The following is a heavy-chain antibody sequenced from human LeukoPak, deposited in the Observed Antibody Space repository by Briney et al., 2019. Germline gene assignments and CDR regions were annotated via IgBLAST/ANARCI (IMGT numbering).Heavy chain of an antibody. CDR2: ICHSGST. J-gene: IGHJ4*02. D-gene: IGHD2-2*01. V-gene: IGHV4-38-2*02. CDR3: AKRYCSSTTCYDDRGAFDY. Sequence: SETLSLTCTVPGYSISSGNYWDWIRQPPGKGLEWIGSICHSGSTYYNPSLKSRVTISVDTSKNQFSLKLSSVTAADTAVYYCAKRYCSSTTCYDDRGAFDYWGQGTLVTVSS. CDR1: GYSISSGNY.